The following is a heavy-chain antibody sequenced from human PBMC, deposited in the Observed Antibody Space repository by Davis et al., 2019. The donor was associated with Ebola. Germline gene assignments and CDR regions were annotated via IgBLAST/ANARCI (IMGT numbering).Heavy chain of an antibody. V-gene: IGHV3-7*01. J-gene: IGHJ6*02. CDR3: ARDRPLDFFFGDYYGMDV. D-gene: IGHD3-16*01. CDR1: GFTFSSYC. CDR2: IKQDGSEK. Sequence: PGGSLRLSCAASGFTFSSYCMSWVRQAPGKGLEWVANIKQDGSEKYYVDSVKGRFTISRDNAKNSLYLQMNSLRAEDTAVYYCARDRPLDFFFGDYYGMDVWGQGTTVTVSS.